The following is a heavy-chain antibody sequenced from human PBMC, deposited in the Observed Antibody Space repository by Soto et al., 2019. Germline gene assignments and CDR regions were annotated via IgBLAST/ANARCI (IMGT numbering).Heavy chain of an antibody. J-gene: IGHJ4*02. V-gene: IGHV3-23*01. CDR2: ISGSGGST. D-gene: IGHD6-13*01. CDR3: AKMWKEVAWAAATHFDY. Sequence: GGSLRLSCAASGFTFSSYAMSWVRRAPGKGLEWVSAISGSGGSTYYADSVKGRFTISRDNSKNTLYLQMNSLRAEDTAVYYCAKMWKEVAWAAATHFDYWGQGTLVTVSS. CDR1: GFTFSSYA.